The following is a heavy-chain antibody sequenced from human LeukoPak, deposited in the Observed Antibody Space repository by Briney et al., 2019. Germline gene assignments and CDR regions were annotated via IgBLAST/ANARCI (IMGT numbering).Heavy chain of an antibody. Sequence: PSETLSLTCAVSGGSISSGGYSWSWIRQPPGKGLEWIGYIYHSGSTYYNPSLKSRVTISVDRSKNQFSLKLSSVTAADTAVYYCARHNGGNSFVDYWGQGTLVTVSS. CDR2: IYHSGST. CDR3: ARHNGGNSFVDY. J-gene: IGHJ4*02. V-gene: IGHV4-30-2*01. CDR1: GGSISSGGYS. D-gene: IGHD4-23*01.